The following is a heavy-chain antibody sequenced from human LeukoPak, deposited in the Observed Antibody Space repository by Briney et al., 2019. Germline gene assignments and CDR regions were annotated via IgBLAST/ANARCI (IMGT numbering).Heavy chain of an antibody. J-gene: IGHJ4*02. CDR1: GYTFTGYY. Sequence: GASVKVSCKASGYTFTGYYIHWVRQAPGQGLEWMGWINPNSGGTNYAQKFQGRVTMTRDTSISTAYMELSRLRSDDTAVYYCARCVGYDSREVDYWGQGTLVTVSS. D-gene: IGHD3-22*01. CDR3: ARCVGYDSREVDY. V-gene: IGHV1-2*02. CDR2: INPNSGGT.